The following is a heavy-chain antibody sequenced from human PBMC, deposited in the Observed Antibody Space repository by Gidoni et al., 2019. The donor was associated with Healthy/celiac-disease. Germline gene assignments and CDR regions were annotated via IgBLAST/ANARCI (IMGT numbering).Heavy chain of an antibody. CDR3: ARGYFDL. D-gene: IGHD3-9*01. V-gene: IGHV4-59*01. CDR2: IYYSERP. J-gene: IGHJ1*01. CDR1: GGSISSYY. Sequence: QLQLQESSPGLVKPSDTLSLTCTVSGGSISSYYWRWIRQPPGNGLVWIGYIYYSERPNYNPSLKSRVTISVDMSKNQFSLEVSSVTSADTAVYSCARGYFDLWGQGTLVTVSS.